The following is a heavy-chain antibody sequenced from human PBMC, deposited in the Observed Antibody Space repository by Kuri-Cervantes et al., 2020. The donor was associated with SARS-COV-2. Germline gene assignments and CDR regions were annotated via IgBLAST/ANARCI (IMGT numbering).Heavy chain of an antibody. J-gene: IGHJ4*02. CDR1: GFLFSASA. CDR3: ATGSTSGWYRRDFDF. CDR2: VRGKANNYAT. D-gene: IGHD6-19*01. Sequence: GESLKISCEVSGFLFSASAIHWVRQASGKGLEWVGRVRGKANNYATAYAASVKGRFTISRDDSKNMAYLQMNSLKTEDTAVYYCATGSTSGWYRRDFDFWGLGTLVTVSS. V-gene: IGHV3-73*01.